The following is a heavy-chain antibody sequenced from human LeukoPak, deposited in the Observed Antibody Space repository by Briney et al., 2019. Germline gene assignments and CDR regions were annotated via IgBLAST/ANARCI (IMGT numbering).Heavy chain of an antibody. J-gene: IGHJ6*03. D-gene: IGHD2-2*02. CDR3: ARVTNIVVVPAAILYYYYYMDV. V-gene: IGHV4-34*01. CDR1: GGSFSGYY. Sequence: SETLSLTCAVYGGSFSGYYWSWIRQPPGKGREWSGEINHSGSTNYNPSLKSRVTISVDTSKNQFSMKLSSVTAADTAVYYCARVTNIVVVPAAILYYYYYMDVWGKGTTVTVSS. CDR2: INHSGST.